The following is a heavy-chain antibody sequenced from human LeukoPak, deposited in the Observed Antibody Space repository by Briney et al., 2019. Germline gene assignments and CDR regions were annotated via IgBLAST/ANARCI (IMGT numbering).Heavy chain of an antibody. CDR2: IRYDGSNK. J-gene: IGHJ4*02. CDR3: ARIGYSSSCMDY. CDR1: GFTFSTYG. D-gene: IGHD6-13*01. V-gene: IGHV3-30*12. Sequence: GGSLRLSCAASGFTFSTYGMLWVRQAPGQGPEWVALIRYDGSNKYYADSVKGRFTISRDNSKNTLYLQMNSLRVEDTGLYYCARIGYSSSCMDYWGQGTLVTVSS.